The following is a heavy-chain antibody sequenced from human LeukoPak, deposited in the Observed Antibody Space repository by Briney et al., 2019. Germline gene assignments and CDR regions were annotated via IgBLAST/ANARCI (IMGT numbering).Heavy chain of an antibody. CDR3: ARAPDTAIVVLRY. V-gene: IGHV1-2*02. D-gene: IGHD5-18*01. Sequence: ASVKVSCKASGYTFTGYYMHWVRQAPGQGLEWMGWINPNSGGTNYAQKFQGRVTMTRDTSISTAYMELSRLKSDDTAVYYCARAPDTAIVVLRYWGQGTLVTVSS. J-gene: IGHJ4*02. CDR1: GYTFTGYY. CDR2: INPNSGGT.